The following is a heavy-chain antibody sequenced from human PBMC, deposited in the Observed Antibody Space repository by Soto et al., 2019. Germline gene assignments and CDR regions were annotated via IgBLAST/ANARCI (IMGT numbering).Heavy chain of an antibody. CDR3: AGDYGSGSYRFDY. D-gene: IGHD3-10*01. V-gene: IGHV4-59*01. J-gene: IGHJ4*02. CDR1: GDSFSAYS. Sequence: SETLSLTCTVSGDSFSAYSWSWIRQPPGKGLEWIGYVYYSGSTTYNPSLTSRITISLDTSKNQFSLKLRSVTAADTAVYYCAGDYGSGSYRFDYWGLGTLVTVSS. CDR2: VYYSGST.